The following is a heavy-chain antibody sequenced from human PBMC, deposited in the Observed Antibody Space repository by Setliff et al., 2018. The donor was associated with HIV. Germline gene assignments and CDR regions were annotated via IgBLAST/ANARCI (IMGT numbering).Heavy chain of an antibody. Sequence: PSETLSLTCAVYGGSFSGYYWSWIRQPPGKGLEWLGEIDHTGSTNYNLSLKSRITMSADPSKNQFSLKVRSVIAADTALYYCARGRNYGSPCFYYMDVWATGTTVTVSS. CDR3: ARGRNYGSPCFYYMDV. CDR1: GGSFSGYY. V-gene: IGHV4-34*01. CDR2: IDHTGST. D-gene: IGHD3-10*01. J-gene: IGHJ6*03.